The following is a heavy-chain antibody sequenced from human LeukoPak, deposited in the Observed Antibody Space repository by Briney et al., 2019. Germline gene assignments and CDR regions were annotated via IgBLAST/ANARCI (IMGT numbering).Heavy chain of an antibody. D-gene: IGHD3-22*01. Sequence: GESLKISCKGSGYXFTSYWICWVRPMPGKGLEWMGTIYPGDSDTRYSPSFQGQVTISADKSISTAYLQWSSLKASDTAMYYCARTYYYDSSGYYLNDYFDYWGQGTLVTVSS. CDR3: ARTYYYDSSGYYLNDYFDY. CDR1: GYXFTSYW. J-gene: IGHJ4*02. V-gene: IGHV5-51*01. CDR2: IYPGDSDT.